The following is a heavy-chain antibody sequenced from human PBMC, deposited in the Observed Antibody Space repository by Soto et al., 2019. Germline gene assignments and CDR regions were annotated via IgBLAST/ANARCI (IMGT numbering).Heavy chain of an antibody. V-gene: IGHV1-2*02. D-gene: IGHD1-26*01. J-gene: IGHJ4*02. CDR2: INPHSGDT. CDR3: ARSGYPGSYHPPAF. CDR1: GYTFIDYY. Sequence: ASVKVSCKASGYTFIDYYIHCVRQAPGQGLEWMGCINPHSGDTNSPPKFQARVTMTRDTSNSTAYMELKRLYSNDTAVYHCARSGYPGSYHPPAFWGQGTLVTVSS.